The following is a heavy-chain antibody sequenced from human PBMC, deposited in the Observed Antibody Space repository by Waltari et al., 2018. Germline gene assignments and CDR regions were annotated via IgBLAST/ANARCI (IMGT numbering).Heavy chain of an antibody. Sequence: QVQLVQSGAEVKKPGASVKVSCKASGYTFTGYYMHWVRQAPGQGLEWMGRINPNSGGTNYAQKFQGRVTMTRDTSISTAYMELSSLRSEDTAVYYCARELVNGYSYGPIFDYWGQGTLVTVSS. D-gene: IGHD5-18*01. CDR1: GYTFTGYY. CDR3: ARELVNGYSYGPIFDY. V-gene: IGHV1-2*06. J-gene: IGHJ4*02. CDR2: INPNSGGT.